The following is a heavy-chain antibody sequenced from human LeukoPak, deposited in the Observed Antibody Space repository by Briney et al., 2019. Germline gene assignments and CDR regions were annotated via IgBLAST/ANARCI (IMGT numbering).Heavy chain of an antibody. V-gene: IGHV4-34*01. J-gene: IGHJ4*02. CDR1: GGSFSGYY. CDR3: ARGRTIWYSYGYFLDY. Sequence: PSETLSLTCAVYGGSFSGYYWSWIRQPPGKGLEWIGEINHSGSTNYNPSLKSRVTISVDTSKNQFSLQLSSVTAADTAVYYCARGRTIWYSYGYFLDYWGQGTLVTVSS. D-gene: IGHD5-18*01. CDR2: INHSGST.